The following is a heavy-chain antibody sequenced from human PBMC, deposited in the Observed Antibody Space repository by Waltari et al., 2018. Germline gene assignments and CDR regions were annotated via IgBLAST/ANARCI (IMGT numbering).Heavy chain of an antibody. CDR3: ASVVVADFWSGYYTWAFDI. D-gene: IGHD3-3*01. V-gene: IGHV4-59*01. CDR2: IYYSGST. Sequence: QVQLQESGPGLVKPSETLSLTCTVSGGSISSYYWSWIRQPPGKGLEWIGYIYYSGSTNYNPSLKSRVTISVDTSKNQFSLKLSSVTAADTAVYYCASVVVADFWSGYYTWAFDIWGQGTMVTVSS. CDR1: GGSISSYY. J-gene: IGHJ3*02.